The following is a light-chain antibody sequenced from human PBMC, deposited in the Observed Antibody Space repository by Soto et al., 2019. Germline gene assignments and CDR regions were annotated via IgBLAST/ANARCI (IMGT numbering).Light chain of an antibody. CDR1: QSVDSSF. Sequence: EIVLTQSPGSLSLSPGERATLSCRASQSVDSSFFAWYQQKPGQAPRLLIYGASNRATGIPDRFSGRGSGKDYTLTITGLEHEDFAVYYCQQYVSSVTFDQGTKVEIK. V-gene: IGKV3-20*01. CDR3: QQYVSSVT. J-gene: IGKJ1*01. CDR2: GAS.